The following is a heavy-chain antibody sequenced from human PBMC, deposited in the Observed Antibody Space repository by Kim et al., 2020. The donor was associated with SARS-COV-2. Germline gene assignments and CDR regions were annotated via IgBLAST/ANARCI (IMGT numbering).Heavy chain of an antibody. Sequence: SETLSLTCTVSGGSISSYYWSWIRQPPGKGLEWIGYIYYSGSTNYNPSLKSRVTISVDTSKNQFSLKLSSVTAADTAVYYCARGAAHFWSGPDVGWIDYWGQGTLVTVSS. J-gene: IGHJ4*02. D-gene: IGHD3-3*02. CDR3: ARGAAHFWSGPDVGWIDY. CDR2: IYYSGST. CDR1: GGSISSYY. V-gene: IGHV4-59*01.